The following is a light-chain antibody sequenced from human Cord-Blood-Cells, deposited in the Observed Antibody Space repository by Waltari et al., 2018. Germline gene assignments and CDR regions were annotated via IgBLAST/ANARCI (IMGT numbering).Light chain of an antibody. CDR3: QQYYSTPPT. CDR1: QSVLYSSNNKNY. V-gene: IGKV4-1*01. Sequence: IVMTQSPDSLAVSLGERATINCKSSQSVLYSSNNKNYLAWYQQKPGQPPKLLIYWASTRESGVPDRFSGSGSGTDFTLTISRLQAEDVAVYYCQQYYSTPPTFGGGTKVEIK. CDR2: WAS. J-gene: IGKJ4*01.